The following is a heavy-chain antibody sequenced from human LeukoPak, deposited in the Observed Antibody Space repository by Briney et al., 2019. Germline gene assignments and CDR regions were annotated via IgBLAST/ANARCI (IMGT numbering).Heavy chain of an antibody. CDR2: ISKSGGGSTV. CDR3: AREGSYYFDY. V-gene: IGHV3-48*03. D-gene: IGHD1-26*01. CDR1: GFTFSSYE. J-gene: IGHJ4*02. Sequence: GGSLRLSCAASGFTFSSYEMIWVRQAPGEGLEWVSYISKSGGGSTVYYADSVEGRFTISRDNTKNSLYLQMSSLRAEDTAVYYCAREGSYYFDYWGQGTLVTVSS.